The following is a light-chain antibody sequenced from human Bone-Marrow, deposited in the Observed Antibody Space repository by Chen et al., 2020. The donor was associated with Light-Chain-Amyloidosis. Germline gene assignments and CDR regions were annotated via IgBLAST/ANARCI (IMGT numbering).Light chain of an antibody. CDR1: QSVDTS. CDR3: QQYQTWPPLT. CDR2: GAS. Sequence: TQSPDTLSVSPGQTVTLACRASQSVDTSLAWYQHIPALPPRLLIYGASIRATGIPARFRGSGSGAEFTLTISSLQSEDCAVYYCQQYQTWPPLTFGGGTKVEIK. V-gene: IGKV3D-15*01. J-gene: IGKJ4*01.